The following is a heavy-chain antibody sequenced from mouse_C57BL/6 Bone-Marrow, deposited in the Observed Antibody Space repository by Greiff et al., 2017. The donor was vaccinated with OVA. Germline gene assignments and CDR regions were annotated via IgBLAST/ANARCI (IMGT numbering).Heavy chain of an antibody. V-gene: IGHV14-4*01. CDR3: TTGTDYFDY. D-gene: IGHD4-1*01. Sequence: EVQLVESGAELVRPGASVKLSCTASGFNIKDDYMHWVKQRPEQGLEWIGWIDPENGDTEYASKFQGKATITADTSSNTAYLQLSSLTSEDTAVYYCTTGTDYFDYWGQGTTLTVSS. J-gene: IGHJ2*01. CDR2: IDPENGDT. CDR1: GFNIKDDY.